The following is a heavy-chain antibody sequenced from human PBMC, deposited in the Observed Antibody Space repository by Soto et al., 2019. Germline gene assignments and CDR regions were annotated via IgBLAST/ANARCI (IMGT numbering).Heavy chain of an antibody. D-gene: IGHD3-3*01. CDR2: FDPEDGET. J-gene: IGHJ6*02. CDR3: ATLLRFLEWFPNYYGMDV. Sequence: ASVKVSFKVSGYTLTELSMHWVRQAPGKGLEWMGGFDPEDGETIYAQKFQGRVTMTEDTSTDTAYMELSSLRSEDTAVYYCATLLRFLEWFPNYYGMDVWGQGTTVTVSS. CDR1: GYTLTELS. V-gene: IGHV1-24*01.